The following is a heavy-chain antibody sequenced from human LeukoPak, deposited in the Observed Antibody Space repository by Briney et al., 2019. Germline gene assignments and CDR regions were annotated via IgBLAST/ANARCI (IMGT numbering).Heavy chain of an antibody. V-gene: IGHV3-7*01. CDR1: GFTFSSYW. CDR2: INKDGSEK. CDR3: ARSDPTAWFGP. J-gene: IGHJ5*02. Sequence: PGGSLRLSCAASGFTFSSYWMTWVRQAPGKGLEWVANINKDGSEKYYVDSVKGRFTISRDNAKNSLYLQMNSLRAEDTAVYYCARSDPTAWFGPWGQGTLVTVSS.